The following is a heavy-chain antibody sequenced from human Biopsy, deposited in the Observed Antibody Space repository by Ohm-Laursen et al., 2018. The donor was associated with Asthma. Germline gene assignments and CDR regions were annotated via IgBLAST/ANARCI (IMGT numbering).Heavy chain of an antibody. D-gene: IGHD3-22*01. J-gene: IGHJ4*02. CDR2: ITSSSSYI. V-gene: IGHV3-21*01. CDR3: AKARIHHFYDSSGYYQHD. Sequence: KISCKASGYTFINYAIHWVRQAPGKGLEWVSSITSSSSYIFYADSVKGRFTISRDNAKNTLYLQMNSLRAEDTAVYYCAKARIHHFYDSSGYYQHDWGQGTLVTVSS. CDR1: GYTFINYA.